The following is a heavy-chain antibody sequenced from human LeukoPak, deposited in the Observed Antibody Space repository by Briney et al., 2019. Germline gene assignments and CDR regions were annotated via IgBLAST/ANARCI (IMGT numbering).Heavy chain of an antibody. J-gene: IGHJ5*02. CDR3: ARSSRVGNWFDP. CDR2: IYYSGTT. CDR1: GGSISSYY. D-gene: IGHD2-15*01. V-gene: IGHV4-59*01. Sequence: SETLSLTCTVSGGSISSYYWSWIRQPPGKGLEWIGYIYYSGTTNYNPSLKSRVTISVDASKNQFSLKLSSMTAADTAVYYCARSSRVGNWFDPWGQGTLVTVSS.